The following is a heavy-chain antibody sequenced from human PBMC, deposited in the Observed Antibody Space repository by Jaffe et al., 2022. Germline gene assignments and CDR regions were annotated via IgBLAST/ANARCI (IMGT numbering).Heavy chain of an antibody. J-gene: IGHJ4*02. CDR2: ISRGGSTI. Sequence: QVHLVESGGGLVKPGGSLRLSCAASGFTLSDYYMSWIRQAPGKGLEWVSHISRGGSTIHYADSVKGRFTVSRDNAKDSLYLQMNNLRVEDTAMYYCVRDISQPGDFYYYDYWGQGTLVTVSS. CDR1: GFTLSDYY. V-gene: IGHV3-11*01. D-gene: IGHD2-21*01. CDR3: VRDISQPGDFYYYDY.